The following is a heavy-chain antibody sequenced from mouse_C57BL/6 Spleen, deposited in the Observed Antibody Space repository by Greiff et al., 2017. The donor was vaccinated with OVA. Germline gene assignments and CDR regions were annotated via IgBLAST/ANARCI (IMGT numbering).Heavy chain of an antibody. CDR3: ARNYYGSSYGYFDV. CDR2: FHPYNDDT. J-gene: IGHJ1*03. D-gene: IGHD1-1*01. CDR1: GYTFTTYP. Sequence: VKLVESGAELVKPGASVKMSCKASGYTFTTYPIEWMKQNHGKSLEWIGNFHPYNDDTKYNEKFKGKATLTVEKSSSTVYLELSRLTSDDSAVYYCARNYYGSSYGYFDVWGTGTTVTVSS. V-gene: IGHV1-47*01.